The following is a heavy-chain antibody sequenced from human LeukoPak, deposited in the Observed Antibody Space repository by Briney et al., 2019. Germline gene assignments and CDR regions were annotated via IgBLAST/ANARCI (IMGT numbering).Heavy chain of an antibody. D-gene: IGHD3-10*01. J-gene: IGHJ5*02. CDR2: IYSGGST. CDR1: GFNVSSNY. CDR3: AREQFGELFIGWFDP. V-gene: IGHV3-66*02. Sequence: GGSLRLSCAASGFNVSSNYMSWVRQAPGKGLEWVSVIYSGGSTYYADSVKGRFTISRDNSKNTLYLQMNSLRAEDTAVYYCAREQFGELFIGWFDPWGQGTLVTVSS.